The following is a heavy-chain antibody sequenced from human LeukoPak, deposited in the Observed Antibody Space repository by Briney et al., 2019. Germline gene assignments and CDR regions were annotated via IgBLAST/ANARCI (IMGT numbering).Heavy chain of an antibody. CDR3: AGRGSGSYFDY. J-gene: IGHJ4*02. CDR1: GFTFSSYW. D-gene: IGHD3-10*01. Sequence: GGSLRLSCAASGFTFSSYWMHWVRQAPGKGLVWVSRINSDGSSTSYADSVKGRFTISRDNSKNTLYLQMNSLRAEDTAVYYCAGRGSGSYFDYWGQGPLVTVSS. CDR2: INSDGSST. V-gene: IGHV3-74*01.